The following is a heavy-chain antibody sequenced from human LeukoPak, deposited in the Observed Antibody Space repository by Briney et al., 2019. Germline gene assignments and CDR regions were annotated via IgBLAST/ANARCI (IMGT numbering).Heavy chain of an antibody. CDR2: IYSGGST. CDR1: GFTVSSNY. V-gene: IGHV3-53*01. Sequence: PGGSLRLSCAASGFTVSSNYMSWVRQAPGKGLEWVSVIYSGGSTYYADSVKGRFTISRDNSKNTLYLQMNSLRAEDTAEYYCARAEYYYDRIGDSGAFDIWGQGTMVTVSS. CDR3: ARAEYYYDRIGDSGAFDI. D-gene: IGHD3-22*01. J-gene: IGHJ3*02.